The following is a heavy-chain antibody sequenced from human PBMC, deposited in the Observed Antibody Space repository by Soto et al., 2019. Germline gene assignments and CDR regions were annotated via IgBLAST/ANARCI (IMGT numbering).Heavy chain of an antibody. D-gene: IGHD3-22*01. CDR2: IRSKAYGGTT. CDR1: GFTFGDYA. CDR3: TSQYYYDSSGYYPSLAFDI. J-gene: IGHJ3*02. V-gene: IGHV3-49*03. Sequence: GGSLRLSCTASGFTFGDYAMSWFRQAPGKGLEWVGFIRSKAYGGTTEYAASVKGRFTISRDDSKSIAYLQMNSLKTEDTAVYYCTSQYYYDSSGYYPSLAFDIWGQGTMVTVSS.